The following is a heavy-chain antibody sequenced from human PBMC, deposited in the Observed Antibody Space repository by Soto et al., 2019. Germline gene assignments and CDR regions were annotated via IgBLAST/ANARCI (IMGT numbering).Heavy chain of an antibody. Sequence: PGGSLRLSCSASGFTFTNYDMHWVRQAPGKGLEWMALILHDGSAEYYADSGKGRFTISRDNSKNTLYLQMNSLRAEDTAVYYCAISRDGYSFYFYYGMDGWGKGTTVAVSS. V-gene: IGHV3-30*03. J-gene: IGHJ6*04. CDR2: ILHDGSAE. D-gene: IGHD5-12*01. CDR3: AISRDGYSFYFYYGMDG. CDR1: GFTFTNYD.